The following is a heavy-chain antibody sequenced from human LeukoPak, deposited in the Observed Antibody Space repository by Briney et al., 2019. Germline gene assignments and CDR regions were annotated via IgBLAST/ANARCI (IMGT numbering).Heavy chain of an antibody. D-gene: IGHD6-6*01. J-gene: IGHJ5*02. V-gene: IGHV4-59*08. CDR1: GGSISSYY. CDR2: IYYSGST. Sequence: SETLSLTCTVSGGSISSYYWSWIRQPPGKGLEWIGYIYYSGSTNYNPSLKSRVTISVDTSKNQFSLKPSSVTAADTAVYYCARGRGQLLNWFDPWGQGTLVTVSS. CDR3: ARGRGQLLNWFDP.